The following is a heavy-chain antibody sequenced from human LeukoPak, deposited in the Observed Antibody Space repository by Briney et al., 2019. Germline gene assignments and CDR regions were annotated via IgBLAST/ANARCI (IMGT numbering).Heavy chain of an antibody. CDR3: AKPGSSRGIAGRRPTKYYFDY. Sequence: ASVKVSCKASGYTFTSYDINWVRQATGQGLEWMGWMNPNSGNTGYAQKFQDRVTITRNTSISTAYMELSSLRSEDTAVYYCAKPGSSRGIAGRRPTKYYFDYWGQGTLVTVSS. J-gene: IGHJ4*02. V-gene: IGHV1-8*03. CDR2: MNPNSGNT. D-gene: IGHD6-6*01. CDR1: GYTFTSYD.